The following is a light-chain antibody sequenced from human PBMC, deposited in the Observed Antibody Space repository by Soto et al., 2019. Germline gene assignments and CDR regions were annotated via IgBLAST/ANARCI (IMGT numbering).Light chain of an antibody. CDR3: QSYDSSLSGWV. Sequence: QSVLTQPPSESGAPGQRVTISCTGSSSNIGAGYDVHWYQQLPGTAPKLLIYGNSNRPSGVPDRFSGSKSGTSASLAITGLQAEDEAYYYCQSYDSSLSGWVFGGGTKLTFL. V-gene: IGLV1-40*01. CDR2: GNS. CDR1: SSNIGAGYD. J-gene: IGLJ3*02.